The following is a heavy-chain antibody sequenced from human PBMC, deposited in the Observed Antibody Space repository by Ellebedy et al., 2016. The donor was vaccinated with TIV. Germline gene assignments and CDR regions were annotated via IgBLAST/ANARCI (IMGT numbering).Heavy chain of an antibody. V-gene: IGHV4-59*08. Sequence: MPSETLSLTCTVSGGSISSYYWSWIRQPPGKGLEWIGYIYYSGSTNYNPSLKSRVTISVDTSKNQFSLKLSSVTAADTAVYYCASQATYGSGSYYGYYFDYWGQGTLVTVSS. CDR3: ASQATYGSGSYYGYYFDY. CDR2: IYYSGST. J-gene: IGHJ4*02. CDR1: GGSISSYY. D-gene: IGHD3-10*01.